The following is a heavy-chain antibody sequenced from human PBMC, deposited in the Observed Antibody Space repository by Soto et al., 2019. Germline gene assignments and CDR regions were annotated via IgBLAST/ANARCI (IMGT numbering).Heavy chain of an antibody. CDR1: GGPFPSPG. D-gene: IGHD5-18*01. CDR3: ARDVPPRGYSYGYGAIFDY. J-gene: IGHJ4*02. Sequence: SVKVSCKDSGGPFPSPGLSWVRPAPGQGLEWMGGIIPIFGTSKYAQKFQGRVTITADESTSTAYMELSSLRSEDTAVYYCARDVPPRGYSYGYGAIFDYWGQGTLVTSPQ. CDR2: IIPIFGTS. V-gene: IGHV1-69*13.